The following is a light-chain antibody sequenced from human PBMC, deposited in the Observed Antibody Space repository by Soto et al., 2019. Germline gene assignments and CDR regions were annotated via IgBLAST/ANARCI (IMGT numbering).Light chain of an antibody. Sequence: QSVLTQPPSASVTPGQIVAISCSGSSSNIGSNTVTWYQQLPGTAPKLLIYSTSQRSSGVPGRFSGSKSGASASLSISGLQSEDEADYYCAAWDDRLDVYVFGTGTQLTVL. CDR1: SSNIGSNT. J-gene: IGLJ1*01. CDR3: AAWDDRLDVYV. CDR2: STS. V-gene: IGLV1-44*01.